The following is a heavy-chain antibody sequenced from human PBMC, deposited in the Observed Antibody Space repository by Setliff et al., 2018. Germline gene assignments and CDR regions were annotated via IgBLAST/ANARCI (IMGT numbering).Heavy chain of an antibody. CDR1: GFTFGPYT. CDR2: ISSDGRNE. V-gene: IGHV3-30*04. CDR3: ARDLKFFGVGPLHIDY. D-gene: IGHD3-3*01. Sequence: GGSLRLSCAASGFTFGPYTMHWVRQAPGKGLEWVAVISSDGRNENYADSVQGRFTISRDNSKNTLYLQMSSLRLEDTAVYYCARDLKFFGVGPLHIDYWGQGTLVTVSS. J-gene: IGHJ4*02.